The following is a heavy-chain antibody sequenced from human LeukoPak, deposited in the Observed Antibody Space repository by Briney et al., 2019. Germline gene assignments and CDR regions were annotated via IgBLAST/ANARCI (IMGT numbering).Heavy chain of an antibody. CDR2: INGSGGTT. CDR3: AKAFTTITARFDD. J-gene: IGHJ4*02. V-gene: IGHV3-23*01. D-gene: IGHD6-6*01. CDR1: GFTFSSYA. Sequence: GGSLRLSCAASGFTFSSYAMNWVRQAPGKGLEWVSLINGSGGTTYYADSVKGRFTISRDTSKNTLYLQMNSLRAEDTAVYYCAKAFTTITARFDDWGQGTPVTVSS.